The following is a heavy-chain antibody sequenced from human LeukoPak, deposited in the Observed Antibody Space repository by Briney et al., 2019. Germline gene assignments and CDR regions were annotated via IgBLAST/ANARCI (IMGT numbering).Heavy chain of an antibody. J-gene: IGHJ4*02. D-gene: IGHD1-26*01. CDR1: GGSISSYY. Sequence: SETMSLTCTVSGGSISSYYWSWIRQPPGKGLEWIGYIYYSGSSNYNPSLKSRVTISADTSKIQFSLKLSSVTAADTAVYYCARGAGRWELLHYFDYWGQGTLVTVSS. CDR3: ARGAGRWELLHYFDY. CDR2: IYYSGSS. V-gene: IGHV4-59*01.